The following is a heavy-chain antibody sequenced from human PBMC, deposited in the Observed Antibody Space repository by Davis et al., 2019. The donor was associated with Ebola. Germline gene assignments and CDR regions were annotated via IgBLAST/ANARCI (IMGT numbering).Heavy chain of an antibody. CDR3: ARTPAGEGYCSGGNCYSHYYFDS. D-gene: IGHD2-15*01. J-gene: IGHJ4*02. CDR1: GFTFSSYS. Sequence: GESLKISCAASGFTFSSYSMNWVRQAPGKGLEWVSSISSSSNYVYYTDSVKGRFTISRDNAKNSLYLQMNSLRAEDTAVYYCARTPAGEGYCSGGNCYSHYYFDSWGQGTRVTVSS. CDR2: ISSSSNYV. V-gene: IGHV3-21*01.